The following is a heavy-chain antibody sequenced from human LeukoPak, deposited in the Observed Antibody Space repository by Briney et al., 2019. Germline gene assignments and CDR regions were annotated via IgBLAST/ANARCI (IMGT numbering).Heavy chain of an antibody. CDR2: ISYDGSNK. V-gene: IGHV3-30-3*01. CDR3: ARDSRNGWYGALDY. J-gene: IGHJ4*02. CDR1: GFTFSSYA. D-gene: IGHD6-19*01. Sequence: GGSPRLSCAASGFTFSSYAMHWVRQAPGKGLEWVAVISYDGSNKYYADSVKGRFTISRDNSKNTLYLQMNSLRAEDTAVYYCARDSRNGWYGALDYWGQGTLVTVSS.